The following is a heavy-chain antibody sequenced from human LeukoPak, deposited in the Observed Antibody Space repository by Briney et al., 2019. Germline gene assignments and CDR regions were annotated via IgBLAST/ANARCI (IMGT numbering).Heavy chain of an antibody. CDR1: GGSFSGYY. CDR3: ARRGGPGYGYIVDTAMVPPSGNDY. CDR2: INHSGST. D-gene: IGHD5-18*01. V-gene: IGHV4-34*01. Sequence: PSETLSLTCAVYGGSFSGYYWSWIRQPLGKGLEWIGEINHSGSTNYNPSLKSRVTISVDTSKNQFSLKLSSVTAADTAVYYCARRGGPGYGYIVDTAMVPPSGNDYWGQGTLVTVSS. J-gene: IGHJ4*02.